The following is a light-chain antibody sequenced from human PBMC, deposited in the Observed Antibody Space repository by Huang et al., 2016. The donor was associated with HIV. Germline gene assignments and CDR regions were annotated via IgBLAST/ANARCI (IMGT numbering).Light chain of an antibody. J-gene: IGKJ1*01. CDR2: GAS. CDR3: QQSYIAPLT. Sequence: DIQMTQSPSSLSASVRDRVTITCRASQSVTNYLNWYQQKPGKAPNLLIFGASNLQSGVPSRFSGSGSGTDFTLTISSLEPEDFATYYCQQSYIAPLTFGQGTKVEIK. CDR1: QSVTNY. V-gene: IGKV1-39*01.